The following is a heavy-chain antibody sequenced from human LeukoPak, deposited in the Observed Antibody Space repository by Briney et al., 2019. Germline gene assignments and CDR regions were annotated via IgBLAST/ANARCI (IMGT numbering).Heavy chain of an antibody. V-gene: IGHV3-30*02. CDR1: GFTYSSFG. J-gene: IGHJ5*02. D-gene: IGHD3-10*01. CDR3: AKDMITMA. Sequence: GGSLRLSCVVSGFTYSSFGMHWVRQAPGKGLERVAFIRHDGTKTYYSDSVKGRFTISRDNSKNALYLQMNSLRAEDTAVYYCAKDMITMAWGQGTLVTVSS. CDR2: IRHDGTKT.